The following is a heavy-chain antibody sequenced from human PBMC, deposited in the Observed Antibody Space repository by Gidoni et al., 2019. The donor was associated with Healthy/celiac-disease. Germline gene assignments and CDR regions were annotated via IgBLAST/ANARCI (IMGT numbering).Heavy chain of an antibody. CDR2: INPNSGGT. Sequence: QVQLVQSGAEVKKPGASVKVSCKASGYTFPGSYMHWVRQAPGQGLEWMGWINPNSGGTNYAQKFQGRVTMTRDTSISTAYMELSRLRSDDTAVYYCARDAHYDFWSGYYMGWFDPWGQGTLVTVSS. J-gene: IGHJ5*02. CDR3: ARDAHYDFWSGYYMGWFDP. V-gene: IGHV1-2*02. D-gene: IGHD3-3*01. CDR1: GYTFPGSY.